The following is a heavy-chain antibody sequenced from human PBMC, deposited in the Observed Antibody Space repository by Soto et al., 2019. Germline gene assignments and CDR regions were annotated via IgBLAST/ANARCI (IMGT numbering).Heavy chain of an antibody. CDR3: AKDLEASGYFDL. J-gene: IGHJ2*01. V-gene: IGHV3-23*01. Sequence: EVQLLESGGGLVQRGGSLRLSCAASGFTFSSYAMSWVRQAPGKGLEWVSAISGSGGSTYYADSVKGRFTISRDNSKNTLYLQMNSLRAEDTAVYYCAKDLEASGYFDLWGRGTLVTVSS. CDR2: ISGSGGST. D-gene: IGHD1-1*01. CDR1: GFTFSSYA.